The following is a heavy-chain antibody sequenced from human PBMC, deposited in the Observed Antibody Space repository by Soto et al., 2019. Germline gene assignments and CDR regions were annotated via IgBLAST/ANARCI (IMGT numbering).Heavy chain of an antibody. D-gene: IGHD4-17*01. V-gene: IGHV3-30-3*01. CDR1: GFTFSSYA. J-gene: IGHJ4*02. Sequence: QVQLVESGGGVVQPGRSLRLSCAASGFTFSSYAMHWVRQAPGKGLEWVAVISYDGSNKYYADSVKGRFTISRDNSKNRPYLQMNRLRAEDTAVYYCARDPYGDERFPLFDYWGQGTLVTVSS. CDR2: ISYDGSNK. CDR3: ARDPYGDERFPLFDY.